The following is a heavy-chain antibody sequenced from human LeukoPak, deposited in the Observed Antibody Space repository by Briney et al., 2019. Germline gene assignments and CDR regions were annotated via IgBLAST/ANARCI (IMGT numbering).Heavy chain of an antibody. V-gene: IGHV1-8*01. CDR1: GYTFTGYD. CDR3: ARALSGCILCFDL. Sequence: ASVKVSCKASGYTFTGYDINWIRQAPGQGLEWMGWMNPDSGNTGYAQEFQGRVTVTRDTSITTAYMELSSLRFEDTAVYYCARALSGCILCFDLWGLGTLVTVPS. D-gene: IGHD6-19*01. CDR2: MNPDSGNT. J-gene: IGHJ4*02.